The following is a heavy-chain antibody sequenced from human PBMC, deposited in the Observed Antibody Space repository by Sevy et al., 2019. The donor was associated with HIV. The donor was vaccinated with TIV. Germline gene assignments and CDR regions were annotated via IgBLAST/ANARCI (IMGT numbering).Heavy chain of an antibody. J-gene: IGHJ4*01. CDR3: ARGPLFSPEYCSGGTCPTIDF. V-gene: IGHV4-34*01. CDR1: GVSFSDYY. CDR2: VSQSGSA. Sequence: SETLSLTCAVSGVSFSDYYWAWIRQAPGKGLEWIGEVSQSGSAKYNPSLRSRVIMSLDTSKNQVSLKLTSVTAVDTAIYYCARGPLFSPEYCSGGTCPTIDFWSQGTLVTVSS. D-gene: IGHD2-15*01.